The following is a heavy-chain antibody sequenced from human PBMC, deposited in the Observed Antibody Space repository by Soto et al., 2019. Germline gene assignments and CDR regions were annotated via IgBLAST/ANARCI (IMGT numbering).Heavy chain of an antibody. CDR2: ITGSGGST. D-gene: IGHD6-13*01. CDR1: GFTFSNYA. V-gene: IGHV3-23*01. CDR3: AKDRSSIWYDWFDP. J-gene: IGHJ5*02. Sequence: EVQLLESGGGLVQPGGSLRLSCAASGFTFSNYAMSWFRQAPGKGLEWVSDITGSGGSTAYADSVKGRVTISRDNSKNTLYLQMNSLRAEDTAVYYCAKDRSSIWYDWFDPWGQGTLVTVSS.